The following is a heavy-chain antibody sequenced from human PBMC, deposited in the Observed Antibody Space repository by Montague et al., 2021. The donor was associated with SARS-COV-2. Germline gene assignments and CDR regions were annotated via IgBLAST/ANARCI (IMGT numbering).Heavy chain of an antibody. CDR3: ARDSFWSSYYTDYYGMDV. V-gene: IGHV3-7*01. D-gene: IGHD3-3*01. J-gene: IGHJ6*02. Sequence: SLRLSCAASGFTFSSYWMSWVRQAPGKGLEWVANIKQDGSEKYYVDSVKGRFTTSRDNAKNSLYLQMNSLRAEDTAEYYCARDSFWSSYYTDYYGMDVWGQGTTVTVSS. CDR1: GFTFSSYW. CDR2: IKQDGSEK.